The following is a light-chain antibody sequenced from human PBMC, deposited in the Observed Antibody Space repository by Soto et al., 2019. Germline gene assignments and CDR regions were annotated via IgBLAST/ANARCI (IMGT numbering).Light chain of an antibody. CDR2: DVT. CDR3: CSNAGSYTFV. CDR1: SSDVGGYNY. Sequence: QSALTQPRSVSGSPGQSVTISCTGTSSDVGGYNYVSWYQQHPGKAPKLMIYDVTRRPSGVPDRFSGPKSGNTASLTISGLQAEDEADYYCCSNAGSYTFVFGAGTKVTVL. J-gene: IGLJ1*01. V-gene: IGLV2-11*01.